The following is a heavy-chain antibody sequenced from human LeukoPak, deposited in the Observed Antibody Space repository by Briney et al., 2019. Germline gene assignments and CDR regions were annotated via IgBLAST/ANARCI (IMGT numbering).Heavy chain of an antibody. CDR1: GFTFSSYA. V-gene: IGHV3-30*04. CDR3: ASSGYTFPPLGFNY. J-gene: IGHJ4*02. Sequence: GGSLRLSCAASGFTFSSYAMHWVRQAPGKGLEWVAVISYDGSNKYYADSVKGRFTISRDNSKNTLYLQMNSLRAEDTAVYYCASSGYTFPPLGFNYWGQGTLVTVSS. CDR2: ISYDGSNK. D-gene: IGHD3-22*01.